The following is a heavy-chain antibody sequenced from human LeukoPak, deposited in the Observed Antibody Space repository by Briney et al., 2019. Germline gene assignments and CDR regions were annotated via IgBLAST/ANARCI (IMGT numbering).Heavy chain of an antibody. Sequence: ASVKVSCKASGYPFTTYGLSWVRPAPGQGLEWMGQISGNDGDTNYAQKFQGRVTMTTDTATSTAYMELTSLRSDDTAVYYCARDVPDFWSGFDYWGQGTLVTVSP. D-gene: IGHD3-3*01. V-gene: IGHV1-18*01. J-gene: IGHJ4*02. CDR3: ARDVPDFWSGFDY. CDR1: GYPFTTYG. CDR2: ISGNDGDT.